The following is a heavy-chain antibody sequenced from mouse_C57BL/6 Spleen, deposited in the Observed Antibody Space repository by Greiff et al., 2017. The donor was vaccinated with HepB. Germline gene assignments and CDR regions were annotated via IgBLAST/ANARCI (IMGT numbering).Heavy chain of an antibody. D-gene: IGHD1-1*02. J-gene: IGHJ2*01. CDR3: ARGKGGVFDY. CDR1: GYTFTSYW. V-gene: IGHV1-50*01. CDR2: IDPSDSYT. Sequence: VQLQQSGAELVKPGASVKLSCKASGYTFTSYWMQWVKQRPGQGLEWIGEIDPSDSYTNYNQKFKGKATLTVDTSSSTAYMQLSSLTSEDSAVYYCARGKGGVFDYWGQGTTLTVSS.